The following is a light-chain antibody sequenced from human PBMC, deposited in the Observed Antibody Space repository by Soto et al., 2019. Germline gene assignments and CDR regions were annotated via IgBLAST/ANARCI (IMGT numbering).Light chain of an antibody. CDR2: AAS. J-gene: IGKJ1*01. CDR3: QKYNGALWA. Sequence: DIQMTQSPCSLSASIGDRVTITCRASQGIGNYLAWYQQKPGKVPKLLIYAASSLQSGVPSRFSGSGSGTDFTLTIRGLQPEDVATYYCQKYNGALWAFGQGTKVDIK. V-gene: IGKV1-27*01. CDR1: QGIGNY.